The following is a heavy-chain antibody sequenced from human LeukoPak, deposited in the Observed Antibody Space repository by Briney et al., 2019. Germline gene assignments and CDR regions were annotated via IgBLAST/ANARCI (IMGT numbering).Heavy chain of an antibody. CDR2: INHSGST. CDR3: ASHRRDGYNF. CDR1: GGYFSGYY. V-gene: IGHV4-34*01. D-gene: IGHD5-24*01. Sequence: SETLSLTCAVYGGYFSGYYWSWIRQPPGKGLEWIGEINHSGSTNYNPSLKSRVTISVDTSKNQCSLKLSSVTAADTAVYYCASHRRDGYNFWGQGTLVTVSS. J-gene: IGHJ4*02.